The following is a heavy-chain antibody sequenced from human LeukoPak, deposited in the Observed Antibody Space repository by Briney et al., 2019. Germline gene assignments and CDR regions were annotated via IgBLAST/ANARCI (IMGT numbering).Heavy chain of an antibody. D-gene: IGHD6-13*01. CDR3: AKDGSSSWYNFDY. J-gene: IGHJ4*02. CDR1: GFTFSSYA. Sequence: GGSLRLSCAASGFTFSSYAMHWVRQAPGKGLEWVAVISYDGSNKYYADSVKGRFTISRDNSKNTLYLQMDSLRAEDAAVYYCAKDGSSSWYNFDYWGQGTLVTVSS. CDR2: ISYDGSNK. V-gene: IGHV3-30-3*01.